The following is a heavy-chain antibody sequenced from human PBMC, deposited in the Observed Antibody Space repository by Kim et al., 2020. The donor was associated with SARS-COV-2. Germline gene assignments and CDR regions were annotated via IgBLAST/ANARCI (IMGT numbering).Heavy chain of an antibody. CDR1: GFTFSSYE. CDR3: ARDRFSSTSCYTHWFDP. CDR2: ISSSGSTI. Sequence: GGSLRLSCAASGFTFSSYEMNWVRQAPGKGLEWVSYISSSGSTIYYADSVKGRFTISRDNAKNSLYLQMNSLRAEDTAVYYCARDRFSSTSCYTHWFDPWGQGTLGSVSP. V-gene: IGHV3-48*03. J-gene: IGHJ5*02. D-gene: IGHD2-2*02.